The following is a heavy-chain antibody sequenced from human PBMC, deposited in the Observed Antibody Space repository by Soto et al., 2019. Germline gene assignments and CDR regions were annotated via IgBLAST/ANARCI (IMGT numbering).Heavy chain of an antibody. J-gene: IGHJ4*02. CDR2: ISAYNGNT. CDR3: ARVDVLVVDATLQY. V-gene: IGHV1-18*01. D-gene: IGHD2-15*01. Sequence: ASVKVSCKACGYTFTSYGISWVRQAPGQGLEWMGWISAYNGNTNYAQKLQGRVTMTTDTSTSTAYMELRSLRSDDTAVYYCARVDVLVVDATLQYWGQGTLVTVSS. CDR1: GYTFTSYG.